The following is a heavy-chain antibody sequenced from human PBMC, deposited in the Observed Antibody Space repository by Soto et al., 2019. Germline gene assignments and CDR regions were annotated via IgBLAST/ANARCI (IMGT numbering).Heavy chain of an antibody. D-gene: IGHD1-26*01. Sequence: LSLYCAASGFSVDNYGISWVRQAPGKGLEWVANIKQDGSEKYYVDSVKGRFTISRDNAKNSLYLQMNSLRAEDTAVYYCARWELGHDYWGQGTLVTVSS. V-gene: IGHV3-7*01. CDR2: IKQDGSEK. J-gene: IGHJ4*02. CDR1: GFSVDNYG. CDR3: ARWELGHDY.